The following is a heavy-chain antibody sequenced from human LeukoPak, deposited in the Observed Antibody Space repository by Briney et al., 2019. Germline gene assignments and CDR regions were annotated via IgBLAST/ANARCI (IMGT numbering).Heavy chain of an antibody. D-gene: IGHD2-21*02. CDR2: IYYSGST. CDR3: ARSHIVAVTGFAFDI. J-gene: IGHJ3*02. V-gene: IGHV4-39*01. CDR1: GGSISSSSYY. Sequence: PSETLSLTCTVSGGSISSSSYYWGWIRQPPGKGLEWIGSIYYSGSTYHNPSLKSRVTITVDTSKNQFSLKLSSVTAADTTVYYCARSHIVAVTGFAFDIWGQGTLVTVSS.